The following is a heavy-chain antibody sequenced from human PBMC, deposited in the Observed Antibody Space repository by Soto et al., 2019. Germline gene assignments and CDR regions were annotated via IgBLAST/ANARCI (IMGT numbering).Heavy chain of an antibody. D-gene: IGHD3-22*01. CDR2: ISAYNGNT. J-gene: IGHJ4*02. CDR1: GYTFTSYG. Sequence: GASVKVSCKASGYTFTSYGISWVRQAPGQGLEWMGWISAYNGNTNYAQKLQGRVTMTTDTSTSTAYMELRSLRSDDTAVYYCARDKGFTMIVVVSPGPFDYWGQGTRGTVSA. CDR3: ARDKGFTMIVVVSPGPFDY. V-gene: IGHV1-18*01.